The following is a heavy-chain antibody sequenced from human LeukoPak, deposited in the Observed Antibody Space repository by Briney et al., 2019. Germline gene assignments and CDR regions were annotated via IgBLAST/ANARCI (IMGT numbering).Heavy chain of an antibody. V-gene: IGHV1-18*04. CDR1: GYTFTSYG. J-gene: IGHJ4*02. Sequence: ASVKVSCKASGYTFTSYGISWVRQAPGQGLEWMGWISAYNGNTNYAQKLQGRVTMTTDTSTSTAYMELRSLRSDDTAVYYCARVRRWLQNPWVIYYFDYWGQGTLVTVSS. D-gene: IGHD5-24*01. CDR2: ISAYNGNT. CDR3: ARVRRWLQNPWVIYYFDY.